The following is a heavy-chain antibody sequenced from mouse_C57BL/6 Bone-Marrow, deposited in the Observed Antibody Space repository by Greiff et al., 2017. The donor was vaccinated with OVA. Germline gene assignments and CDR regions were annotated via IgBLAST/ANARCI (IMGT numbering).Heavy chain of an antibody. V-gene: IGHV5-9-1*02. CDR1: GFTFSSYA. J-gene: IGHJ3*01. D-gene: IGHD2-5*01. Sequence: DVQLVESGEGLVKPGGSLKLSCAASGFTFSSYAMSWVRQTPEKRLEWVAYISSGGDYIYYADIVKGRFTISRDNARNTLYLQMSSLKSEDTAMYYCTRAPYSNYVAWFAYWGQGTLVTVSA. CDR2: ISSGGDYI. CDR3: TRAPYSNYVAWFAY.